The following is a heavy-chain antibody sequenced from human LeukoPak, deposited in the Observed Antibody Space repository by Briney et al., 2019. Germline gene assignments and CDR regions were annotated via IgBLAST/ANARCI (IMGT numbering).Heavy chain of an antibody. CDR3: VRDGACSSTSCQNFDY. V-gene: IGHV1-2*02. J-gene: IGHJ4*02. CDR2: INPYSGAT. D-gene: IGHD2-2*01. Sequence: ASVKVSCKTSGYTFTDYYMQWVRQAPGQGLEWMGWINPYSGATNYAQKFQGRVTMTSDTSITTAYMELTRLRSDDTAVYYCVRDGACSSTSCQNFDYWGQGTLVTVPS. CDR1: GYTFTDYY.